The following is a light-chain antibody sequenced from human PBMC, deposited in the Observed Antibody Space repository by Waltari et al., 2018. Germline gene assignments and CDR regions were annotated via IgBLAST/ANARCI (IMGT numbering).Light chain of an antibody. CDR2: RSD. V-gene: IGLV1-47*01. CDR3: AAWDDSLSAVV. CDR1: GSNIGTNF. Sequence: QSALTQPPAASGTPGQRLIISCSGSGSNIGTNFVYWYQQFPGTAPKLPFYRSDPRASGVPDRLCGSKAGSSASRAISGLQAEDESLYYCAAWDDSLSAVVFGGGTQVTVL. J-gene: IGLJ7*01.